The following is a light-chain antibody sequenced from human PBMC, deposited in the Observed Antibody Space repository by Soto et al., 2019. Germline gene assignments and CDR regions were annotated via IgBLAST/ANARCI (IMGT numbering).Light chain of an antibody. J-gene: IGKJ4*01. CDR2: AAS. CDR1: QGISSY. V-gene: IGKV1-9*01. Sequence: IQLTQSPSSLSASVGDRVTITCRASQGISSYLAWYQQKPGKAPKLLIYAASTLQSGVPSRFSGSGSGTDFTPTISSLQPEDSATYYCQQLNSYRTFGGGTKVDIK. CDR3: QQLNSYRT.